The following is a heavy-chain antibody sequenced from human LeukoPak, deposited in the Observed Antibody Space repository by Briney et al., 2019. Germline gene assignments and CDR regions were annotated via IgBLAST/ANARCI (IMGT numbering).Heavy chain of an antibody. V-gene: IGHV4-59*01. CDR1: GGSISSYY. CDR3: ARDRNYYDSSGPPYYYSALDV. CDR2: IYHSGNT. Sequence: KPSETLSLTCTVSGGSISSYYWSWIRQPPGKGLEWIGYIYHSGNTYYNPSLKSRVTISIHNSKNQFSLKVNSVTAADTAVYYCARDRNYYDSSGPPYYYSALDVWGHGTTVTVSS. J-gene: IGHJ6*02. D-gene: IGHD3-22*01.